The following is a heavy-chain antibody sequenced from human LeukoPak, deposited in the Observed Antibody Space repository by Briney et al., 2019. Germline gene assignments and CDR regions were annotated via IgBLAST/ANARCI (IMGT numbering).Heavy chain of an antibody. Sequence: GGSLRLSCAASGFSFSVYEMHWVRQAPGKGLEWISDISSSGTTTYYADSVKGRFTISRDNTKNSLYLQMNRLRAEDTAIYYCMTLTVATNFDYWGQGTLVTVSS. D-gene: IGHD5-12*01. CDR3: MTLTVATNFDY. CDR2: ISSSGTTT. J-gene: IGHJ4*02. CDR1: GFSFSVYE. V-gene: IGHV3-48*03.